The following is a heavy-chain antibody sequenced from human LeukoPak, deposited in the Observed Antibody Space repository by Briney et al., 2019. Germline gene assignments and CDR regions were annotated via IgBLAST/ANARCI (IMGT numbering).Heavy chain of an antibody. CDR1: GFTFSSHA. J-gene: IGHJ1*01. CDR2: ISYDGSNK. CDR3: ARDGDCSGGSCYWEYFQH. D-gene: IGHD2-15*01. Sequence: GGSLRLSCAASGFTFSSHAMHWVRQAPGKGLEGVAVISYDGSNKYYADSVKGRFTISRDNSKNTLYLQMNSMRAEDAAVYYCARDGDCSGGSCYWEYFQHWGQGTLVTVSS. V-gene: IGHV3-30*04.